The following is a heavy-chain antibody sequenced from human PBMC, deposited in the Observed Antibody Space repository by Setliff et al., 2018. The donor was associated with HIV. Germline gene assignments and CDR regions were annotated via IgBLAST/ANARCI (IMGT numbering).Heavy chain of an antibody. D-gene: IGHD2-15*01. CDR3: ARGQSNCGGGKCYYHMDV. CDR1: GFTFSDYN. J-gene: IGHJ6*03. Sequence: PGGSLRLSCAASGFTFSDYNMNWTRQAPGKGLEWVAFITANGDTIYYDDSVKGRFTISRDNAKNSLFLQMNSVRGDDTALYYCARGQSNCGGGKCYYHMDVWGNGTTVTVSS. CDR2: ITANGDTI. V-gene: IGHV3-11*04.